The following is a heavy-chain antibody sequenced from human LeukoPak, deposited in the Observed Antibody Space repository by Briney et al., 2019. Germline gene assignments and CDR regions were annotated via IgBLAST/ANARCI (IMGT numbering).Heavy chain of an antibody. J-gene: IGHJ1*01. V-gene: IGHV3-66*02. CDR2: LYIGGNT. CDR3: AKSPVVPAAKRRDAYFQH. D-gene: IGHD2-2*01. Sequence: PGGSLRLSCVASGLSVSNNYMNWVRQAPGEGLEWVSALYIGGNTYYVDSVRGRFTISRDNSKNTLYLQMNSLRAEDTAVYYCAKSPVVPAAKRRDAYFQHWGQGTLVTVSS. CDR1: GLSVSNNY.